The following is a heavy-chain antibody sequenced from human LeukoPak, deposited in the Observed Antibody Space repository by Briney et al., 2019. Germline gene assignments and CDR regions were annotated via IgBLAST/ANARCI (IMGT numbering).Heavy chain of an antibody. CDR3: ATGSGSYSEHFQH. CDR1: GGSISSYY. CDR2: IYNSGST. V-gene: IGHV4-59*01. D-gene: IGHD1-26*01. J-gene: IGHJ1*01. Sequence: SETLSLTCTVSGGSISSYYWSWIRQPPGKGLEWIGYIYNSGSTKYNPSLKSRVTISVDTSKNQFSLKLRSVTAADTAVYYGATGSGSYSEHFQHRGQGTLVTVAS.